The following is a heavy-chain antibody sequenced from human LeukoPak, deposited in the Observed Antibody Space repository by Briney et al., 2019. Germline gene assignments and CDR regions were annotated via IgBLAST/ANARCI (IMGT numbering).Heavy chain of an antibody. CDR1: GGSISGYY. CDR3: ARSFCSATTCHYWYFDL. D-gene: IGHD2-2*01. V-gene: IGHV4-59*08. CDR2: IHYTGST. Sequence: SETLSLTCTVPGGSISGYYWSWIRQPPGKGLEWIGHIHYTGSTNYNPSLKSRVTISVDKSKNQFSLKLSPVTAADTAVYYCARSFCSATTCHYWYFDLWGRGTLVTVSS. J-gene: IGHJ2*01.